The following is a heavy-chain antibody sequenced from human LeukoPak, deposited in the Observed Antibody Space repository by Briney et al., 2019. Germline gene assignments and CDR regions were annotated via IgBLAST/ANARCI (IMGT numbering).Heavy chain of an antibody. CDR2: IKQDGSEK. CDR3: ARDSTTLEYYYYGMDV. D-gene: IGHD1-1*01. V-gene: IGHV3-7*01. CDR1: GFTFSSYW. Sequence: GGSLRLSCAASGFTFSSYWMSWVRQAPGKGLEWVANIKQDGSEKYYVDSVKGRFTISRDNAKNSLYLQMNGLRAEDTAVYYCARDSTTLEYYYYGMDVWGQGTTVTVSS. J-gene: IGHJ6*02.